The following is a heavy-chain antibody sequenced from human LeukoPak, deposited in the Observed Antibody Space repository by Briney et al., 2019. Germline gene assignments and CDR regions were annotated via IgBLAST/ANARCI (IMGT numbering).Heavy chain of an antibody. CDR2: IYSGGST. Sequence: PGGSLRLSCAASEFSFGSNYMTWVRQAPGKGLEWVSLIYSGGSTYYADSVKGRFTISRDNAKNSLYLQMNSLRAEDTAVYYCARRAGGYSHPYDYWGQGTLVTVSS. CDR1: EFSFGSNY. D-gene: IGHD4-23*01. CDR3: ARRAGGYSHPYDY. V-gene: IGHV3-66*04. J-gene: IGHJ4*02.